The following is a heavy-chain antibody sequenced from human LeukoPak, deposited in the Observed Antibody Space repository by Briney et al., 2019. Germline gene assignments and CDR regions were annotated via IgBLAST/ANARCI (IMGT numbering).Heavy chain of an antibody. D-gene: IGHD6-13*01. CDR1: GFTFSSYS. CDR2: ISSSSSYI. J-gene: IGHJ4*02. Sequence: GGSLRLSCAASGFTFSSYSMNWVRQAPGKGLEWVSSISSSSSYIYYADSVKGRSTISRDNAKNSLYLQMNSLRAEDTAVYYCARGFAAAGALDYWGQGTLVTVSS. V-gene: IGHV3-21*01. CDR3: ARGFAAAGALDY.